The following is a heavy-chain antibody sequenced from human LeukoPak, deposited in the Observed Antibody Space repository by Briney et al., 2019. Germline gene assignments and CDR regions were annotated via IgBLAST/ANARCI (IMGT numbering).Heavy chain of an antibody. CDR1: GFTFSSYA. V-gene: IGHV3-7*01. Sequence: GGSLRLSCAASGFTFSSYAMSWVRQAPGKGLEWVANIKQDGSEKYYVDSVKGRFTISRDNAKNSLYLQMNSLRAEDTAVYYCARSSTVAYFDYWGQGTLVTVSS. D-gene: IGHD4-23*01. J-gene: IGHJ4*02. CDR2: IKQDGSEK. CDR3: ARSSTVAYFDY.